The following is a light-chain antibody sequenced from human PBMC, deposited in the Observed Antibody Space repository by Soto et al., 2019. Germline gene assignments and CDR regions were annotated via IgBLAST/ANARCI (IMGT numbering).Light chain of an antibody. Sequence: ETVMTQSLATLSVSPGERATLSCRASQSVSSNLAWYQQTPGQAPRLLIFAASTRATGIPARFSGSGSGTEFTLTISSLQSEDFAVYYCQQYNDWPRTFGQGTNLQIK. CDR3: QQYNDWPRT. CDR1: QSVSSN. V-gene: IGKV3-15*01. J-gene: IGKJ2*01. CDR2: AAS.